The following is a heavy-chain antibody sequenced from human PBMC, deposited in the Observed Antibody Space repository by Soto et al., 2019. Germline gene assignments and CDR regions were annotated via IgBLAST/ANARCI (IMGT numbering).Heavy chain of an antibody. CDR2: IIPIFGTA. D-gene: IGHD5-18*01. Sequence: SVKVSCKASGGTFSSYAISWVRQAPGQGLEWMGGIIPIFGTADYAQKFQGRVTITADESTSTAYMELSSLRSEDTAVYYCARRRGYSYGSLDYWGQGTQVTVSS. CDR1: GGTFSSYA. V-gene: IGHV1-69*13. J-gene: IGHJ4*02. CDR3: ARRRGYSYGSLDY.